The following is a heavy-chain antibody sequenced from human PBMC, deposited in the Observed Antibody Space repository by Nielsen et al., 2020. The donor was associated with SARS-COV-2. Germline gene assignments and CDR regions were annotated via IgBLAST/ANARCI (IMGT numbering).Heavy chain of an antibody. CDR3: ARGGSDSDY. Sequence: SVKVSCKASGGTFSTYAITWVRQAPGQGLEWMGGIIPISGSTNYAQKFQGRVTMTADESTSTAYMELSSLRSEDTAVYYCARGGSDSDYWGQGTLVTVSS. D-gene: IGHD3-10*01. V-gene: IGHV1-69*13. CDR1: GGTFSTYA. J-gene: IGHJ4*02. CDR2: IIPISGST.